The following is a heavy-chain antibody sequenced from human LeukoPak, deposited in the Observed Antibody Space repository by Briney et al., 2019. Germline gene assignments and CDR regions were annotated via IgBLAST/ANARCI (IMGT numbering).Heavy chain of an antibody. CDR1: GGSISNSRYY. D-gene: IGHD6-13*01. CDR3: ARDDLQLVRRLGGSTEYYYYYYMDV. V-gene: IGHV4-39*02. CDR2: LYYSGST. Sequence: SETLSLTCTVSGGSISNSRYYWGWIRQPPGKGLEWIGNLYYSGSTYYNPSLKSRVTISVDTSKNQFSLQLNSVTPEDTAVYYCARDDLQLVRRLGGSTEYYYYYYMDVWGKGTTVTVSS. J-gene: IGHJ6*03.